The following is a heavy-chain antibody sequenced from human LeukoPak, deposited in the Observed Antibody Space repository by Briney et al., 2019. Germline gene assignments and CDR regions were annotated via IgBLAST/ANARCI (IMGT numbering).Heavy chain of an antibody. Sequence: GGSLRLSCAASGFTFSDYYMSWIRQAPGKGLEWVSYISSSGSIIYYAHSVKGRFTISRDNAKNSLYLQMNSLRAEDTAVYYCAPGVGYCSGGSCPLLGYWGQGTLVTVSS. CDR1: GFTFSDYY. V-gene: IGHV3-11*01. CDR2: ISSSGSII. CDR3: APGVGYCSGGSCPLLGY. D-gene: IGHD2-15*01. J-gene: IGHJ4*02.